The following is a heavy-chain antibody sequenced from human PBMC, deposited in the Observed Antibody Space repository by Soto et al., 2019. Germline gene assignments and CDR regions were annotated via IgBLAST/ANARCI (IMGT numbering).Heavy chain of an antibody. CDR2: ISNSGST. CDR1: GGSVTSDDDY. D-gene: IGHD5-18*01. Sequence: LSLPCTVSGGSVTSDDDYWSWIRQSPGKGLEWIGYISNSGSTGYNPSLKTRLSMSVDRSKNQFTLRLTSVTAADTAVYFCATESGSTYGYFDYWGQGTQVTSPQ. J-gene: IGHJ4*02. V-gene: IGHV4-30-4*01. CDR3: ATESGSTYGYFDY.